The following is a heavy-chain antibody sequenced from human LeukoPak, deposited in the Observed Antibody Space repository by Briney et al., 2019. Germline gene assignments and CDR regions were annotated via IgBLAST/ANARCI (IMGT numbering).Heavy chain of an antibody. CDR1: GFTLSSYA. CDR2: IDVTTGGS. D-gene: IGHD2-2*01. J-gene: IGHJ4*02. CDR3: AKVNYYQPYF. V-gene: IGHV3-23*01. Sequence: GGSLRLSCAASGFTLSSYAMSWVRQAPGKGLEWVSTIDVTTGGSYYADSVRGRFTISRDTFQNTLYLQLNSLRVDDTAVYYCAKVNYYQPYFWGQGTLVTVSS.